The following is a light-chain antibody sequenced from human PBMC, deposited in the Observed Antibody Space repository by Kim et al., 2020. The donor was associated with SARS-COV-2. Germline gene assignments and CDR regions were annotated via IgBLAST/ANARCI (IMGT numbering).Light chain of an antibody. V-gene: IGKV1-5*03. J-gene: IGKJ2*01. CDR3: QQYMIYST. CDR1: QTIRSS. Sequence: SASVGDRVTITCRASQTIRSSLAWFQQKPEKAPKLLIYKVSTLQSGVPTRFSGSGSGTDFTLTISSLQPDDFATYYCQQYMIYSTFGQGTKVDIK. CDR2: KVS.